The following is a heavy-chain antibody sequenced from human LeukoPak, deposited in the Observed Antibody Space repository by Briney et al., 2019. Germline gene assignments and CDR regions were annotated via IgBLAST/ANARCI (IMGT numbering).Heavy chain of an antibody. Sequence: GGSLRLSCAASGFTFSSYAMSWVRQAPGKGLEWVSLISGSGGSTYYADSVKGRFTISRDNSKSTLFLQMNSLRAEDTAVYYCARDGGGGYNQIDFWGQGTLVTVSS. V-gene: IGHV3-23*01. CDR2: ISGSGGST. CDR1: GFTFSSYA. D-gene: IGHD5-24*01. J-gene: IGHJ4*02. CDR3: ARDGGGGYNQIDF.